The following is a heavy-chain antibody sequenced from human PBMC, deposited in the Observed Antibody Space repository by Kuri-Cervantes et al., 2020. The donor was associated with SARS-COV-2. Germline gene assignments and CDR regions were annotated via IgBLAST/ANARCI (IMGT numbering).Heavy chain of an antibody. J-gene: IGHJ6*03. V-gene: IGHV4-38-2*02. CDR2: ISYSGST. Sequence: SETLSLTCTVSGYSISSGYYWGWIRQPPGKGLEWIGSISYSGSTYYKPSLKSRVTISVDTSKNQFSLKLRSVTAADTAVYYCARNPYYYYYMDVWGKGTTVTVSS. CDR1: GYSISSGYY. CDR3: ARNPYYYYYMDV.